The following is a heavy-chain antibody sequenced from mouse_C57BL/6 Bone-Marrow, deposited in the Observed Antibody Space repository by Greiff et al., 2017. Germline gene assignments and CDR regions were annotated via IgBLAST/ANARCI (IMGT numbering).Heavy chain of an antibody. CDR3: ARNYDYDYYYAMDY. Sequence: VKLMESGPELVKPGASVKISCKASGYSFTSYYIHWVKQRPGQGLEWIGWIYPGSGNTKYNETFKGKATLTADTSSSTAYMQLSSLTSEDSAVYYCARNYDYDYYYAMDYWGQGTSVTVSS. D-gene: IGHD2-4*01. V-gene: IGHV1-66*01. CDR2: IYPGSGNT. J-gene: IGHJ4*01. CDR1: GYSFTSYY.